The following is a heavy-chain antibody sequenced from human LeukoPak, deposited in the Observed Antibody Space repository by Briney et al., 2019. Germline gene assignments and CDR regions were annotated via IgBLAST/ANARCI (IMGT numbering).Heavy chain of an antibody. Sequence: PGGSLRLSCAASGFTFSSYAMSWVRQAPGKGLEWVSGINWNGGSTGYADSVKGRFTISRDNAKNSLYLQMNSLRAEDTALYYCARGGLSGYSYADDAFDIWGQGTMVTVSS. CDR3: ARGGLSGYSYADDAFDI. CDR2: INWNGGST. D-gene: IGHD5-18*01. J-gene: IGHJ3*02. CDR1: GFTFSSYA. V-gene: IGHV3-20*04.